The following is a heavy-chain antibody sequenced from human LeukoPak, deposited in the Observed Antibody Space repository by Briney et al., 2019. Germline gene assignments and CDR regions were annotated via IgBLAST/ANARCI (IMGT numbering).Heavy chain of an antibody. CDR1: GDSMSHYY. J-gene: IGHJ4*02. CDR3: ARTGTTFFDY. D-gene: IGHD1-7*01. V-gene: IGHV4-59*01. Sequence: SETLSLTCSVSGDSMSHYYWSWIRQPPGKGLEWIGYIHYLGSTKYNPSLKSRLTISVDTSKSHFSLRLASVTAADTAIYYCARTGTTFFDYWGQGSLVTVSS. CDR2: IHYLGST.